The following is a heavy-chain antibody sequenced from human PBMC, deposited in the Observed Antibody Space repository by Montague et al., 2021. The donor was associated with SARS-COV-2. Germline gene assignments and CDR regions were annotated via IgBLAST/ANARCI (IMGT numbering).Heavy chain of an antibody. CDR3: ARDRDWDDWCGMDV. D-gene: IGHD2-21*01. V-gene: IGHV3-48*03. CDR1: GFIFNSYA. J-gene: IGHJ6*04. CDR2: ITSSGGGSTK. Sequence: SLRLSCAASGFIFNSYAMNWVRQAPGKGLEWISYITSSGGGSTKXXTYSVKGRFTISRDNATNSLYLQMHSLRVEDTAIYYCARDRDWDDWCGMDVWGKGTTV.